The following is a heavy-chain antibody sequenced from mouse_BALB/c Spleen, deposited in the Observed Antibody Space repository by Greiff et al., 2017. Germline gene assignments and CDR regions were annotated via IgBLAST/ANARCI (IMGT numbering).Heavy chain of an antibody. CDR3: ARSEGNYGFDY. D-gene: IGHD2-1*01. V-gene: IGHV1-80*01. J-gene: IGHJ2*01. CDR2: IYPGDGDT. CDR1: GYAFSSYW. Sequence: QVQLQQSGAELVRPGSSVKISCKASGYAFSSYWMNWVKQRPGQGLEWIGQIYPGDGDTNYNGKFKGKATLTADKSSSTAYMQLSSLTSEDSAVYFCARSEGNYGFDYWGQGTTLTVSS.